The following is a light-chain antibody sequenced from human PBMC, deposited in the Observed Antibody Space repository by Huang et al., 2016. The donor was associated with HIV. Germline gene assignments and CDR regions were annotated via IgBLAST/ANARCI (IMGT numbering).Light chain of an antibody. J-gene: IGKJ1*01. CDR2: GAY. CDR3: QQYNNWPRT. Sequence: EIVMRQSPATLSASPGERATLSCTASQSVSSNVAWFQQKAGQAPRLRIYGAYTRATGLPARFSGSGSGTDFTLTISSLQSEDFAFYYCQQYNNWPRTFGQGTKVEI. V-gene: IGKV3-15*01. CDR1: QSVSSN.